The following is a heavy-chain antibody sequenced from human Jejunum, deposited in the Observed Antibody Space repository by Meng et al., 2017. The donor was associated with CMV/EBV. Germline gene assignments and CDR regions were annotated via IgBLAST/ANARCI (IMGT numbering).Heavy chain of an antibody. CDR1: GGSINTGGHY. D-gene: IGHD4-17*01. CDR2: IYYSGSA. CDR3: ARTLNNDYGTFEI. Sequence: VSGGSINTGGHYWSWIRQHPGKGLEWVAYIYYSGSAFYNPSLNKRLTISIDTSKNQFSLKLNSVTAADTAVYYCARTLNNDYGTFEIWGQGTMVTVSS. J-gene: IGHJ3*02. V-gene: IGHV4-31*02.